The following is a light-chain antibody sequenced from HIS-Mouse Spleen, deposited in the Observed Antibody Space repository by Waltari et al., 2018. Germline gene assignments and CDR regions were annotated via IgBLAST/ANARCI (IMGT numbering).Light chain of an antibody. Sequence: QSALTQPRSVSGSPGQSVTISCTGTSSDVGGYNYVSWYQQHPGQAPKLMIYDASKRPSGVPDRFSGSKSGNTASLTISGLQAEDEADYYCCSYAGSYRVFGTGTKVTVL. J-gene: IGLJ1*01. CDR3: CSYAGSYRV. CDR2: DAS. V-gene: IGLV2-11*01. CDR1: SSDVGGYNY.